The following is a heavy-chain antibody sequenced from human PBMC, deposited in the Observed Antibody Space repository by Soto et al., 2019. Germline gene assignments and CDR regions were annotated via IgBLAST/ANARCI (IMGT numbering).Heavy chain of an antibody. CDR2: ISSSSSYI. CDR3: AREPIAVADPYYFDY. D-gene: IGHD6-19*01. Sequence: GGSLRLSCAASGFTFSSYSMNWVREAPGKGLEWVSSISSSSSYIYYADSVKGRFTISRDNAKNSLYLQMNSLRAEDTAVSYCAREPIAVADPYYFDYWGQGTLVTVSS. J-gene: IGHJ4*02. CDR1: GFTFSSYS. V-gene: IGHV3-21*01.